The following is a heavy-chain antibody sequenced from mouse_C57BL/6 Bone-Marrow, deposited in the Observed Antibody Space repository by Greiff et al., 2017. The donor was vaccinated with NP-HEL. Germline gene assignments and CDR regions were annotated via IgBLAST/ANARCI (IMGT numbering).Heavy chain of an antibody. CDR3: ARSLLGPYWYFDV. D-gene: IGHD3-3*01. Sequence: QVQLQQPGAELVKPGASVKLSCKASGYTFTSYWMHWVKQRPGRGLEWIGRIDPNSGGTKYNEKFKSKATLTVDKPSSTAYMQLSSLTSEDSEVEDCARSLLGPYWYFDVWGTGTTVTVSS. V-gene: IGHV1-72*01. J-gene: IGHJ1*03. CDR1: GYTFTSYW. CDR2: IDPNSGGT.